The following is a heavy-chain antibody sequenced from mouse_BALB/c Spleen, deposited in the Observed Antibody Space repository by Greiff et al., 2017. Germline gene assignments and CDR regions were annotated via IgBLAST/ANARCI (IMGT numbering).Heavy chain of an antibody. CDR3: ARGGTAAHWYFEV. V-gene: IGHV3-6*02. J-gene: IGHJ1*01. D-gene: IGHD6-1*01. Sequence: EVKLMESGPGLVKPSQSLSLTCSVTGYSITSGYYWNWIRQFPGNKLEWMGYISYDGSNNYNPSLKNRISITRDTSKNQFFLKLNSVTTEDTATYYCARGGTAAHWYFEVWGAGTTVTVSS. CDR2: ISYDGSN. CDR1: GYSITSGYY.